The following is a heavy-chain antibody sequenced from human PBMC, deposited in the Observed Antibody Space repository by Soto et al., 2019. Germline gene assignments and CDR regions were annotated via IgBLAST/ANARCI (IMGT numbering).Heavy chain of an antibody. Sequence: QVQLVESGGGVVQPGRSLRLSCAASGFTFSSYGMHWVRQAPGKGLEWVAVIWYDGSNKYYADSVKGRFTISRDNSKNTLYLQMNSLRAEDTAVYYCARDRRVLWFGEPEYYFDYWGQGTLVTVSS. J-gene: IGHJ4*02. CDR1: GFTFSSYG. CDR3: ARDRRVLWFGEPEYYFDY. V-gene: IGHV3-33*01. CDR2: IWYDGSNK. D-gene: IGHD3-10*01.